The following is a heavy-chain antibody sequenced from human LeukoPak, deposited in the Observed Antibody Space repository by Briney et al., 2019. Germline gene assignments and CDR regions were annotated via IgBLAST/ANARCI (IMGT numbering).Heavy chain of an antibody. D-gene: IGHD4-17*01. Sequence: GGSLRLSCAASGFTFNNYNMNWVRQAPGRGLEWISYSGSGGTSVFFADSVKGRFTISRDNGKNSLFLQMTSLRAEDTAVYYCARAMYGDYVLNYWGQGNLVTVSS. CDR2: SGSGGTSV. CDR1: GFTFNNYN. V-gene: IGHV3-48*01. CDR3: ARAMYGDYVLNY. J-gene: IGHJ4*02.